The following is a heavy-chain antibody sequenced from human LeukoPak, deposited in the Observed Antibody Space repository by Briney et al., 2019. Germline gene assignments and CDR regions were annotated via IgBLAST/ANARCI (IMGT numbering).Heavy chain of an antibody. CDR3: ARDFRRDGDY. V-gene: IGHV3-11*05. CDR2: ISSSSSYT. D-gene: IGHD3-10*01. Sequence: TGGSLRLSCAASGFTFSDYYMSWIRQAPGKGLEWVSYISSSSSYTNYADSVKGRFTISRDNAKSSLYLQMNSLRAEDTAVYYCARDFRRDGDYWGQGTLVTVSS. J-gene: IGHJ4*02. CDR1: GFTFSDYY.